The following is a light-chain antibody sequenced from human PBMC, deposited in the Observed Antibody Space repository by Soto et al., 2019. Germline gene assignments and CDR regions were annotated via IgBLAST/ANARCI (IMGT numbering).Light chain of an antibody. CDR3: QQRSDWPPT. CDR1: QSVGSY. J-gene: IGKJ1*01. CDR2: DTS. Sequence: EVAMTQSPATLSVSPGERATLSCRASQSVGSYLAWFQQTPGQAPRLLIYDTSNRATGIPARFSGSGSGTDFTLTISSLETEDFAVYYCQQRSDWPPTFGQGTKVDIK. V-gene: IGKV3-11*01.